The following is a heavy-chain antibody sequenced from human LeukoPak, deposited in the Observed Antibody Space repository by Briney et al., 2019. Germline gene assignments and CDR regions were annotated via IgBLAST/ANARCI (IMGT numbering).Heavy chain of an antibody. CDR1: GFNFNSYG. CDR2: VSYDGSSK. Sequence: QPGRSLRLSCAASGFNFNSYGMHWVRQAPGKGLEWVAVVSYDGSSKYYADSVKGRFTISRDNSKNTLHLQMSSLRVEDTAVYYCAKVRSGDYGGDFDHWGQGTLVTVPS. V-gene: IGHV3-30*18. CDR3: AKVRSGDYGGDFDH. D-gene: IGHD4-23*01. J-gene: IGHJ4*02.